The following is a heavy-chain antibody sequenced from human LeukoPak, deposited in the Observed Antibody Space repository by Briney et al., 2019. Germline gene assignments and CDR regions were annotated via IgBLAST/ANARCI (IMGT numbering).Heavy chain of an antibody. CDR3: AKDHEVERDNP. CDR1: GFTFSSYS. D-gene: IGHD1-1*01. V-gene: IGHV3-23*01. J-gene: IGHJ5*02. CDR2: ISGSGGST. Sequence: PGGSLRLSCAASGFTFSSYSMNWVRQAPGKGLEWVSAISGSGGSTYYADSVKGRFTISRDNSKNTLYLQMNSLRAEDAAVYYCAKDHEVERDNPWGQGTLVTVSS.